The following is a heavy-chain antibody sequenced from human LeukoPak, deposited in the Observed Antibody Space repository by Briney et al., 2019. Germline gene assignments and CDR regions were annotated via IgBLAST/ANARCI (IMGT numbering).Heavy chain of an antibody. CDR3: ARETIVGATVPDY. V-gene: IGHV1-46*01. CDR1: GYTFTSYY. CDR2: INPSGGST. D-gene: IGHD1-26*01. Sequence: ASVRVSCKASGYTFTSYYMHWVRQAPGQGLEWMGIINPSGGSTNYAQKFQGRVTMTRDTSTSTVYMELSSLRSEDTAVYYCARETIVGATVPDYWGQGTLVTVSS. J-gene: IGHJ4*02.